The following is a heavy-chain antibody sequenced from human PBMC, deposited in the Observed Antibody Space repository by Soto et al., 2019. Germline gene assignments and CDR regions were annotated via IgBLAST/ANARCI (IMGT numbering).Heavy chain of an antibody. CDR1: GGSISSGGYY. D-gene: IGHD3-22*01. CDR3: ARDYYDSSGYYYAKTYYYGMDV. V-gene: IGHV4-31*03. Sequence: SETLSLTCTVSGGSISSGGYYWSWIRQHPGKGLEWIGYIYYSGSTYYNPSLKSRVTISVDTSKNQFSLKLSSVTAADTAVYYCARDYYDSSGYYYAKTYYYGMDVWGQGTTVTVSS. J-gene: IGHJ6*02. CDR2: IYYSGST.